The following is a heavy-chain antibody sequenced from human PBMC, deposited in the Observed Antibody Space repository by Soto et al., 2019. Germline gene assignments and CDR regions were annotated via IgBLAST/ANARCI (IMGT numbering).Heavy chain of an antibody. CDR1: GFTFSSYG. V-gene: IGHV3-30*18. D-gene: IGHD3-10*01. CDR3: AKGVGYYFDY. CDR2: ISYDGSNK. Sequence: QVQLVESGGGVVQPGRSLRLSCAASGFTFSSYGMHWVRQAPGKGLEWVAVISYDGSNKYYADSVKGRFTISRDNSKNTLYLQMNSLRAEDTAVYYCAKGVGYYFDYWGQGTLVTVSS. J-gene: IGHJ4*02.